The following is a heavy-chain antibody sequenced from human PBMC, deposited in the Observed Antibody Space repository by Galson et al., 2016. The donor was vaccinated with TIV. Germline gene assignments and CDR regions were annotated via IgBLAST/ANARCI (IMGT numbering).Heavy chain of an antibody. CDR1: GFNFGYYG. D-gene: IGHD2-15*01. J-gene: IGHJ4*02. Sequence: SLRLSCAASGFNFGYYGLSWVRQVPGKGLEWVANINRNGVATAYGGSVKGRFTISRDNAKNSLFLQMSSLRVEDAALYYCAREFFCGGTCYYFDQWGQGTLVSVSS. CDR3: AREFFCGGTCYYFDQ. V-gene: IGHV3-20*04. CDR2: INRNGVAT.